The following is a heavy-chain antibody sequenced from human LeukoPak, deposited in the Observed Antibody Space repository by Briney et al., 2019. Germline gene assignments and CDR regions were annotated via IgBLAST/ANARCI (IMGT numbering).Heavy chain of an antibody. J-gene: IGHJ5*02. CDR2: ISYDGSNK. CDR3: ARDSRGYCSGGSCYGLNWFDP. Sequence: GGSLRLSCAASGFTFSSYGMHWVRQAPGKGLEWVAVISYDGSNKYYADSVKGRFTISRDNSKNTLYLQMNSLRAEDTAVYYCARDSRGYCSGGSCYGLNWFDPWGQGTPVTLSS. V-gene: IGHV3-30*03. CDR1: GFTFSSYG. D-gene: IGHD2-15*01.